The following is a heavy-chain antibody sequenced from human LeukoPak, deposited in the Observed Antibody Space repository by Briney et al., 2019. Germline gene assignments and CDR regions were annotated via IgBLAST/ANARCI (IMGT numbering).Heavy chain of an antibody. Sequence: ASVKVSCKASGYTFTGYYMHWVRQAPGQGLEWMGRINPNSGGTNYAQKLQRRVTMTSDTSISTAYMELSRLRSDDTAVYYCASRNSGWHYWGQETLVTVSS. CDR2: INPNSGGT. CDR3: ASRNSGWHY. CDR1: GYTFTGYY. V-gene: IGHV1-2*06. D-gene: IGHD6-19*01. J-gene: IGHJ4*02.